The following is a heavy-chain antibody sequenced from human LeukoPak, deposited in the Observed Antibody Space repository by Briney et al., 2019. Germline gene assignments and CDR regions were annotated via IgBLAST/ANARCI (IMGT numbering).Heavy chain of an antibody. V-gene: IGHV1-18*01. D-gene: IGHD6-19*01. Sequence: EXXGWISTYNGNTHYAQKFQGRVTMTTDTSTNIAYLELRDLRSDDTAVYYCARTQWLEDAFDFWGQGTVVTVSS. CDR2: ISTYNGNT. CDR3: ARTQWLEDAFDF. J-gene: IGHJ3*01.